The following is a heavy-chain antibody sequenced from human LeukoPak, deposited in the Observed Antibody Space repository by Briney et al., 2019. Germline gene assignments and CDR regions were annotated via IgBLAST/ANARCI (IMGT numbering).Heavy chain of an antibody. J-gene: IGHJ6*03. D-gene: IGHD6-13*01. CDR2: MNPNSGNT. Sequence: ASVKVSCKASGYTFTSYDINWVRQAPGQGLEWMGWMNPNSGNTGYAQKFQGRVTITRNTSISTAYMELSSLRSEDTAVYYCAREKEVAAAGYSYYYMDVWGKGTTVTVSS. CDR1: GYTFTSYD. CDR3: AREKEVAAAGYSYYYMDV. V-gene: IGHV1-8*03.